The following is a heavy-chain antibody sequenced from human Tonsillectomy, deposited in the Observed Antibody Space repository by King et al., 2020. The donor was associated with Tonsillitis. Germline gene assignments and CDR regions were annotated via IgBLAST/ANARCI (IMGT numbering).Heavy chain of an antibody. D-gene: IGHD4-17*01. CDR3: ASTAPPYYYYYMDV. V-gene: IGHV4-31*03. Sequence: VPLQESGPGLVKPSQTLSLTCTVSGGSISSGGYYWSWIRQPPGKGLEWIGYISYSGSAFYAPSLRSRLTISVDTSKNQFSLKLSSVTAADTSVYYCASTAPPYYYYYMDVWGKGTTVTVSS. CDR1: GGSISSGGYY. CDR2: ISYSGSA. J-gene: IGHJ6*03.